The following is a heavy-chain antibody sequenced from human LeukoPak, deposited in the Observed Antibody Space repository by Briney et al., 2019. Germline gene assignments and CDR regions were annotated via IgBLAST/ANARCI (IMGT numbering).Heavy chain of an antibody. Sequence: PSETLSLTCTVSGGSISSYYWSWIRQPPGKGLEWIGYIYYSGSTNYNPSLKSRVTISVDTSKNQFSLKLSSVTAADTAVYYCARGTGGPTQQLVLYQDWYFDLWGRGTLVTVSS. V-gene: IGHV4-59*01. D-gene: IGHD6-13*01. CDR3: ARGTGGPTQQLVLYQDWYFDL. CDR1: GGSISSYY. J-gene: IGHJ2*01. CDR2: IYYSGST.